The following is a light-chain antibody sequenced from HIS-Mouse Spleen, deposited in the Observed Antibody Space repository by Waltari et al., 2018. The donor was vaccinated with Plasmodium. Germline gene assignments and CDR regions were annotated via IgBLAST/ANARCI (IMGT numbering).Light chain of an antibody. CDR3: CSYAGSYTWV. CDR2: DVS. CDR1: SSDVGGYNY. J-gene: IGLJ3*02. Sequence: QSALTQPRSVSGSPGQSVTISCTGTSSDVGGYNYVSWYQQHPGKAPKLRIYDVSKGPSGVPVRFSGSKSGSTASLTISGLQAEDEADYYCCSYAGSYTWVFGGGTKLTVL. V-gene: IGLV2-11*01.